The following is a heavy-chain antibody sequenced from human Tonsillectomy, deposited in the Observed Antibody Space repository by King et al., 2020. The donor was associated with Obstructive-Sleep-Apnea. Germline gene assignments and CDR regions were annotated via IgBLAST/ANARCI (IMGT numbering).Heavy chain of an antibody. Sequence: VQLVESGGGLVKPGGSLRLSCAASGFTFNSYSMTWVRQAPGTGLGCVSSISTRSSYIYYADSVRGRFTLSRDNTKNSLYLQMNSLRAEDTAVYYCARDALASGSGIDYWGPGTLVTVSS. CDR1: GFTFNSYS. J-gene: IGHJ4*02. D-gene: IGHD3-10*01. V-gene: IGHV3-21*01. CDR3: ARDALASGSGIDY. CDR2: ISTRSSYI.